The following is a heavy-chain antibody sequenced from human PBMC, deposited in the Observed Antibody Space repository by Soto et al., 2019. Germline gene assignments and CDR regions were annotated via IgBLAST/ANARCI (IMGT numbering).Heavy chain of an antibody. CDR3: ARDQGVIETKVGFDP. D-gene: IGHD4-17*01. J-gene: IGHJ5*02. CDR2: IYTSGIT. V-gene: IGHV4-4*07. CDR1: GGSISSYY. Sequence: SATPSLTCPVSGGSISSYYWSWIRPPAGKGLEWIGRIYTSGITNYNPSLKSRVTMSVDTSKNQFSLKLSSVTAADTAVYYCARDQGVIETKVGFDPWGQGTLVTVSS.